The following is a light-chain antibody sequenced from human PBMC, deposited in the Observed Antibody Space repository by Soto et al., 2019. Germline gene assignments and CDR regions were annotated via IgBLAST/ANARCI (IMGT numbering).Light chain of an antibody. CDR1: QSVSSSY. CDR2: GAS. J-gene: IGKJ2*01. V-gene: IGKV3-20*01. CDR3: QQYGSSPRT. Sequence: EIVLTQSPGTLSLSPGERATLSCRASQSVSSSYLAWYQQKPGQAPRLLIYGASRRATGIPDRFSGSGSGTDFTLTISRLEPEDFAVYYCQQYGSSPRTCGQGTKLEIK.